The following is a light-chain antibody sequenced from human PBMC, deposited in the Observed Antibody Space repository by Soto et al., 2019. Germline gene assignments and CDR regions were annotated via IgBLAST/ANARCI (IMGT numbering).Light chain of an antibody. CDR1: SSNIGSNS. Sequence: QSVLTQPPPASGTPGQRVTISCPGSSSNIGSNSVNWYQQLPGTAPKLLVYSTSRRPSGVPDRFSGSKSGTSASLAISALQSEDEADYFCAAWDDSLNGLYVFGTGTKVTVL. CDR2: STS. V-gene: IGLV1-44*01. CDR3: AAWDDSLNGLYV. J-gene: IGLJ1*01.